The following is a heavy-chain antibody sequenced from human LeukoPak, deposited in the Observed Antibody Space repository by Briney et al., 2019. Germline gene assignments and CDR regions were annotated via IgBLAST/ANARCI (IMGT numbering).Heavy chain of an antibody. Sequence: ASVKVSCKASGYTFTSYDMQWVRQAPGQGFEWLGMINPSGGGTNYAQKFQGRVTMTRDTSTSTVYLELSSLRSEDTAVYYCARWVGGPAGINYYGMDVWGQETTVTVSS. J-gene: IGHJ6*02. CDR2: INPSGGGT. D-gene: IGHD2-2*01. CDR3: ARWVGGPAGINYYGMDV. CDR1: GYTFTSYD. V-gene: IGHV1-46*01.